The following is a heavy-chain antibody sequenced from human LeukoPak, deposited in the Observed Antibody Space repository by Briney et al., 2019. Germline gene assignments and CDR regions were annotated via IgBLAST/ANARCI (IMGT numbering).Heavy chain of an antibody. CDR3: AKRGVVIRVILVGFHKQAYYFDS. J-gene: IGHJ4*02. CDR1: GFTVSSNY. V-gene: IGHV3-66*04. CDR2: IYSGGST. D-gene: IGHD3-10*01. Sequence: GGSLRLSCAASGFTVSSNYMSWVRQAPGKGLEWVSVIYSGGSTYYADSVKGRFTISRDNSKDTVYLQMNSLRAEDTAVYFCAKRGVVIRVILVGFHKQAYYFDSWGQGALVTVSS.